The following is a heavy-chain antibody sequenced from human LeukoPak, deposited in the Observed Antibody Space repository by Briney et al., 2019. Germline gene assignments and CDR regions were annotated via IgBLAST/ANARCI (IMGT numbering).Heavy chain of an antibody. D-gene: IGHD3-16*01. CDR1: GYTFTGYY. CDR2: INPNSGGT. CDR3: ARGHDYVWGRKDPADLFDY. V-gene: IGHV1-2*02. J-gene: IGHJ4*02. Sequence: ASVKVSCKASGYTFTGYYMHWVRQAPGQGLEWMGWINPNSGGTNYAQKFQGRVTMTRDTSISTAYMELSRLRSDDTAVYYCARGHDYVWGRKDPADLFDYWGQGTLVTVSS.